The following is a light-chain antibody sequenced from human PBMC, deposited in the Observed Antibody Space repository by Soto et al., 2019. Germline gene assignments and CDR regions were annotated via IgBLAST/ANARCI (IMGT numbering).Light chain of an antibody. V-gene: IGKV1-5*01. J-gene: IGKJ3*01. Sequence: DIQMTQSPSTLSASVGDRVTITCRASQSISSWLAWYQQKPGKAPKLLIYDASSLESGVPSRFSGSGSGTDFTFAISSLQPEDIATYYCQQYENVPLTFGPGTKVDI. CDR1: QSISSW. CDR2: DAS. CDR3: QQYENVPLT.